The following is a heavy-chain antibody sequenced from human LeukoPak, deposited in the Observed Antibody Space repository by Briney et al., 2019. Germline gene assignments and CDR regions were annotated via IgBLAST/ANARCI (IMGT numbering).Heavy chain of an antibody. V-gene: IGHV3-30*18. Sequence: GRSLRLSCAASGFTFSSYGMHWVRQAPGKGLEWVAVISHDGSNKYYADSVKGRFTISRDNSKNTLYLQMNSLRAEDTAVYYCAKTSRGYWGQGTLVTVSS. CDR3: AKTSRGY. J-gene: IGHJ4*02. CDR1: GFTFSSYG. CDR2: ISHDGSNK.